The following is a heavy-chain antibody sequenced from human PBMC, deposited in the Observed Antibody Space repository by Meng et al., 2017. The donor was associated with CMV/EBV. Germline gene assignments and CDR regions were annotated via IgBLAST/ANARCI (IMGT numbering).Heavy chain of an antibody. J-gene: IGHJ3*02. V-gene: IGHV3-7*01. CDR3: ARDRGTYYYDSSGYYYEGADAFDI. CDR2: IKQDGSEK. CDR1: GFTFSSYW. Sequence: GESLKISRAASGFTFSSYWMSWVRQAPGKGLEWVANIKQDGSEKYYVDSVKGRFTISRDNAKNSLYLQMNSPRAEDTAVYYCARDRGTYYYDSSGYYYEGADAFDIWGQGTMVTVSS. D-gene: IGHD3-22*01.